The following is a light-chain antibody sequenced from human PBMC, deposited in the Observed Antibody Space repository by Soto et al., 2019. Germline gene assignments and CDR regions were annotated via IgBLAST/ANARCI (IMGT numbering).Light chain of an antibody. Sequence: QSVLTQPPSVSAAPGQKVTISCSGSSSNIGNNYVSWYQQLPGTAPKLLIYDNNKRPSGIPDRFSGSKCGTSATLGITGLQTGDEADYYCGTWDSSLSAHAVFGGGTQLTVL. V-gene: IGLV1-51*01. CDR3: GTWDSSLSAHAV. CDR2: DNN. CDR1: SSNIGNNY. J-gene: IGLJ7*01.